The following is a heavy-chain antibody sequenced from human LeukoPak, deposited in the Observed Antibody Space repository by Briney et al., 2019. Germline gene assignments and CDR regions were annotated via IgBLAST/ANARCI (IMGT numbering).Heavy chain of an antibody. Sequence: GASVKVSCKASGYTFTGYYMQWVRQAPGQGPEWMGWISPNSGGTKYAQNFQGRVTMTRDASISTTYMELSRLRSDDTAVYYCARDPGSGYYSNNFDFWGQGTLVTVSS. CDR2: ISPNSGGT. CDR3: ARDPGSGYYSNNFDF. V-gene: IGHV1-2*02. J-gene: IGHJ4*02. D-gene: IGHD3-22*01. CDR1: GYTFTGYY.